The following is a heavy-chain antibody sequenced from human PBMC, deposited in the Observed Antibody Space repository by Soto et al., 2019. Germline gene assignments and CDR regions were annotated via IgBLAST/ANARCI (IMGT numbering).Heavy chain of an antibody. D-gene: IGHD6-19*01. V-gene: IGHV3-30*03. CDR3: ATDFFSSGWGNHDAFDI. Sequence: QVQLVESGGGVVQPGRSLRLSCAASGFTFSSYGMHWVRQAPGKGLEWVAVISYDGSNKYYADSVKGRFTISRDNSKNTLYLQMNSLRAEDTAVYYCATDFFSSGWGNHDAFDIWGQGTMVTVSS. CDR2: ISYDGSNK. CDR1: GFTFSSYG. J-gene: IGHJ3*02.